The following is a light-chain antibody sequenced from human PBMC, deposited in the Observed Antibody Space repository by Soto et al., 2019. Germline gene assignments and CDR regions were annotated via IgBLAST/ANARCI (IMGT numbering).Light chain of an antibody. CDR1: SSDVGGYDY. V-gene: IGLV2-14*03. CDR3: SSYTSSRKVV. J-gene: IGLJ3*02. CDR2: DVS. Sequence: QPASVSGSPGQSITISCTGTSSDVGGYDYVSWYQQHPGKAPKLMIYDVSYRPSGVSNRFSGSKSGNTASLTISGLQAEDEADFYCSSYTSSRKVVFGGGTKLTVL.